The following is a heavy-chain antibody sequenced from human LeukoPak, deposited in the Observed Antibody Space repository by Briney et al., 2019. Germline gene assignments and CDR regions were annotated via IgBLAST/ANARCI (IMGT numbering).Heavy chain of an antibody. D-gene: IGHD3/OR15-3a*01. CDR3: ADPDWG. Sequence: GGSLRLSCAASGFTFSHYGVHWVRQAPGKGLEWVAVISYDGSNKYYADSVKGRFTISRDNSKNTVFLQMNSLRAEDTAVYYCADPDWGWGQGTMVIVSS. CDR1: GFTFSHYG. V-gene: IGHV3-30*03. J-gene: IGHJ3*01. CDR2: ISYDGSNK.